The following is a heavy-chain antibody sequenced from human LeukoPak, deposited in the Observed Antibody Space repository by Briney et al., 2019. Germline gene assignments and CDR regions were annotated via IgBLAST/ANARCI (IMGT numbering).Heavy chain of an antibody. CDR1: DYSISSAYY. D-gene: IGHD3-22*01. Sequence: PSETLSLTCTVSDYSISSAYYWGWLRRPPGKGLEWIGSIYHSGSTYYDPSLKSRVTISVDTSKNQFSLKLSSVTAADTAVYFCARGVTMIGRLRFDPWGQGTLVTVSS. CDR3: ARGVTMIGRLRFDP. J-gene: IGHJ5*02. V-gene: IGHV4-38-2*02. CDR2: IYHSGST.